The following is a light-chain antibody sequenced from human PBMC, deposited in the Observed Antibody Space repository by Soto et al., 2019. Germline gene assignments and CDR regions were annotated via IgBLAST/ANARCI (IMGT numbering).Light chain of an antibody. V-gene: IGLV2-8*01. CDR1: SSDVGGYEN. CDR3: SSYAGSNNLHVL. J-gene: IGLJ2*01. CDR2: EVI. Sequence: QSVLTQPPSASGSPGQSVTISCTGSSSDVGGYENVSWYQQHPGKAPKLIIYEVIKRPSGVPDRFSGSKSGNTASLTVSGLQAEDEADYYCSSYAGSNNLHVLFGGGTKVTVL.